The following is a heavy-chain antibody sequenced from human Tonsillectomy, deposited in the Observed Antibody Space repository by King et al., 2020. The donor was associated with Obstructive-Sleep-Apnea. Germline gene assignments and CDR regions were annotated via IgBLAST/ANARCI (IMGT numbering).Heavy chain of an antibody. CDR2: IRYDGSNK. CDR1: GFTFSSYG. CDR3: VGAPGGFPVIAGAGTADY. J-gene: IGHJ4*02. V-gene: IGHV3-30*02. Sequence: VQLVESGGGVVQPGRSLRLSCAASGFTFSSYGMHWVRQAPGKGLEWVAFIRYDGSNKYYADSVKGRFTISRDNSKNTLYLQMNSLRAEDTAVYYCVGAPGGFPVIAGAGTADYWGQGTLVTVSS. D-gene: IGHD6-19*01.